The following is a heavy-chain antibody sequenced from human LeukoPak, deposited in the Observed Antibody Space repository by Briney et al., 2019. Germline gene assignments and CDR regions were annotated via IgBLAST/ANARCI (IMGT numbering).Heavy chain of an antibody. Sequence: GGSLRLSCAAAGFTFSSYAMSWVRQAPGKGLEWVSAISGSGGSTYYADSVKGRFTISRDNSKNTLYLQMNSLRAEDTAVYYCAKDKDWGSRYFDLWGRGTLVTVSS. CDR3: AKDKDWGSRYFDL. CDR1: GFTFSSYA. J-gene: IGHJ2*01. V-gene: IGHV3-23*01. D-gene: IGHD7-27*01. CDR2: ISGSGGST.